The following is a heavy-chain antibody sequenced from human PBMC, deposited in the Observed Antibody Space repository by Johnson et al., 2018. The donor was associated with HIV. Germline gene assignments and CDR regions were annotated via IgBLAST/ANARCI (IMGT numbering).Heavy chain of an antibody. Sequence: QMQLVESGGALVQPGGSLRLSCAASGFSFSSYAMHWVRPAPGKGLEWVAIISYDGNNKYYTDSVKGRFTISRDNSKNTLYLQMNTLRPEDTAVYYCAREYSESLRSAFDIWGQGTMVTVSS. CDR1: GFSFSSYA. CDR2: ISYDGNNK. CDR3: AREYSESLRSAFDI. V-gene: IGHV3-30*14. D-gene: IGHD1-26*01. J-gene: IGHJ3*02.